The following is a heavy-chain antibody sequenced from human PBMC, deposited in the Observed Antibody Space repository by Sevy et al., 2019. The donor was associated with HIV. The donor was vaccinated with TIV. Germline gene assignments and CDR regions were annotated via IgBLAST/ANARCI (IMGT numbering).Heavy chain of an antibody. D-gene: IGHD6-19*01. CDR2: IQWNGANT. V-gene: IGHV3-20*01. J-gene: IGHJ3*01. CDR1: GFTFDGFG. CDR3: VRDRGSRGWYESHAFDL. Sequence: GGSLRLSCAASGFTFDGFGMSWVRQVPGKGLEWVSSIQWNGANTGYAESVKGRFIISRDNAKNSLHLQMNSLRAEDTAVYHCVRDRGSRGWYESHAFDLWGQGTKVTVSS.